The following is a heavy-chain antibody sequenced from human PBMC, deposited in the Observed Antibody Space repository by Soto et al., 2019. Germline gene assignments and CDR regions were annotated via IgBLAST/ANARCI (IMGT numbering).Heavy chain of an antibody. J-gene: IGHJ4*02. CDR1: GFTFSDYY. CDR3: ARDRYSSSWDKFDY. V-gene: IGHV3-11*06. CDR2: ISSSSYT. Sequence: QVQLVESGGGLVKPGGSLRLSCAASGFTFSDYYMSWIRQAPRKGLEWVSYISSSSYTNYADSVKGRFTISRDNAKNSLYLQMNSVRAEDTAVYYCARDRYSSSWDKFDYWGQGTLVTVSS. D-gene: IGHD6-13*01.